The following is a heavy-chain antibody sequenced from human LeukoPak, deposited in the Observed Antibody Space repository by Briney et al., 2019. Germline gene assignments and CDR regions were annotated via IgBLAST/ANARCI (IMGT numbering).Heavy chain of an antibody. CDR2: ISSSSSYI. CDR3: AREGTGGHSGYEGGDY. V-gene: IGHV3-21*01. J-gene: IGHJ4*02. CDR1: GFTFSSYS. D-gene: IGHD5-12*01. Sequence: GGSLRLSCAASGFTFSSYSMNWVRQAPGKGLEWVSSISSSSSYIYYADSVKGRFTISRDNAKNSLYLQMNSLRAEDTAVYYCAREGTGGHSGYEGGDYWGQGTLVTVSS.